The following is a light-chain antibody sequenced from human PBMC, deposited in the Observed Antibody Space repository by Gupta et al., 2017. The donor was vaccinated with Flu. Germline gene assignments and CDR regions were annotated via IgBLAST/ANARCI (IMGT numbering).Light chain of an antibody. CDR3: QHRGS. CDR1: QSVRNY. Sequence: EIVLTQSPATLSSSPGERATLSCRASQSVRNYLAWYQQRPGQAPRLLIHDASSRASGIPARFSGSGSGSDFTLTISSLEPEDVAVYYCQHRGSFGQGTKVEIK. V-gene: IGKV3-11*01. CDR2: DAS. J-gene: IGKJ2*03.